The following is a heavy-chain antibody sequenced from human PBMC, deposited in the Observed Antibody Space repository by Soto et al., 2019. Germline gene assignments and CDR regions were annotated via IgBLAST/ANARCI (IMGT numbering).Heavy chain of an antibody. CDR2: ISGSGGST. D-gene: IGHD3-10*01. CDR3: AKAGAPRSSSTRSYYGSGSYYPRDAFDI. CDR1: GFTFSSYA. J-gene: IGHJ3*02. Sequence: PGGSLRLSCAASGFTFSSYAMSWVRQAPGKGLEWVSAISGSGGSTYYADSVKGRFTISRDNSKNTLYLQMNSLRAEDTAVYYCAKAGAPRSSSTRSYYGSGSYYPRDAFDIWGQGTMVTVSS. V-gene: IGHV3-23*01.